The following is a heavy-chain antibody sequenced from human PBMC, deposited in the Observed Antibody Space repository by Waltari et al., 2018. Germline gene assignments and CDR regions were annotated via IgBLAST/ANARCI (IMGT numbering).Heavy chain of an antibody. CDR1: GFTFSTYA. CDR3: AKDRLSVSSTWSRDF. D-gene: IGHD6-13*01. V-gene: IGHV3-23*01. CDR2: ISITGTGT. J-gene: IGHJ4*02. Sequence: EVQLLESGGGLVPPGGSLRLSCAASGFTFSTYALSWVRQAPGKGLEWVSAISITGTGTYYADSVKGRFTISRDNSRNTLFLQMNSLRAEDTAVYYCAKDRLSVSSTWSRDFWGQGTLVTVSA.